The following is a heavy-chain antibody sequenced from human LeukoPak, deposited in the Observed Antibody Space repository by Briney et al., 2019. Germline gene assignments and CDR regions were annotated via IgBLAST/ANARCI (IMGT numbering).Heavy chain of an antibody. V-gene: IGHV4-34*01. Sequence: SETLSLTCAVYGGSFSGYYWSWIRQPPGKGLEWIGEINHSGSTNYNPSLKSRVTILVDTSKNQFSLKLSSVTAADTAVYYCASAWIAAAGSIDYWGQGTLVTVSS. CDR1: GGSFSGYY. J-gene: IGHJ4*02. CDR2: INHSGST. D-gene: IGHD6-13*01. CDR3: ASAWIAAAGSIDY.